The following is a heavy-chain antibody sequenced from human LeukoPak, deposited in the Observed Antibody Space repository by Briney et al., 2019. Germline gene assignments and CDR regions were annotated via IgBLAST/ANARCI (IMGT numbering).Heavy chain of an antibody. CDR3: GRNRDYALSH. J-gene: IGHJ4*02. CDR2: SRNKANSYTT. D-gene: IGHD4-17*01. CDR1: GFTFSDHY. V-gene: IGHV3-72*01. Sequence: GGSLRLSCAVSGFTFSDHYMGWVRQAPGKELEWVGRSRNKANSYTTEYAASVKGRFTISRDDSKNSMYLQMNSLKTEDTAVYYCGRNRDYALSHWGQGTLVTVSS.